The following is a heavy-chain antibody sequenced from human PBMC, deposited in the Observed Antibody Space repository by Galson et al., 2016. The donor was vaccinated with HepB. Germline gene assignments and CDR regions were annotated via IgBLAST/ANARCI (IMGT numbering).Heavy chain of an antibody. D-gene: IGHD3-22*01. Sequence: TLSLTCTVSGGSISSGGYSWSWIRQHPGKGLEWIGYIYGSGSTDYNPSLKSRVTLSVDTSKNQFSLKLTSVTAADTAVYYCARGGSSGYPIDHWGQGTLVTVSS. CDR3: ARGGSSGYPIDH. CDR1: GGSISSGGYS. J-gene: IGHJ4*02. V-gene: IGHV4-31*03. CDR2: IYGSGST.